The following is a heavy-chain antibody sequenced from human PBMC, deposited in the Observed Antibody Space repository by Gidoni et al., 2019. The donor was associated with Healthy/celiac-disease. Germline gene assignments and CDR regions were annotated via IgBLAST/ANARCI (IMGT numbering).Heavy chain of an antibody. D-gene: IGHD6-13*01. CDR1: VFPFSSYA. CDR3: VSSSSWYFWFDP. J-gene: IGHJ5*02. CDR2: ISSNGGST. V-gene: IGHV3-64D*06. Sequence: EVQLVESGGGLVQPGGSLSLSGSASVFPFSSYAMHWVRQAPGKGLEYVAAISSNGGSTYYADSVKGRFTISRDNSKNTLYLQMSSLRAEDTAVYYCVSSSSWYFWFDPWGQGTLVTVSS.